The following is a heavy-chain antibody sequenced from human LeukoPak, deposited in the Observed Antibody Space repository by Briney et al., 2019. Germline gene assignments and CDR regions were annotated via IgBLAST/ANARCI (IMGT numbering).Heavy chain of an antibody. D-gene: IGHD4/OR15-4a*01. V-gene: IGHV3-33*01. CDR1: GFTFTSYG. CDR3: ARDWAGGASGFVDY. Sequence: GTSLRLSCAASGFTFTSYGLHWVRRPPGKGLEWVAVVYSGGSNKYYADSVRGRFTISRDNSKNTASLQMNSLRAEDTAMYYCARDWAGGASGFVDYWGQGTPVMVSS. J-gene: IGHJ4*02. CDR2: VYSGGSNK.